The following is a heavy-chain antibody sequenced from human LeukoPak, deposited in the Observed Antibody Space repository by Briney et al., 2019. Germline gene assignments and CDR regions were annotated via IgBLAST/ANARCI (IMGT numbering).Heavy chain of an antibody. J-gene: IGHJ6*02. Sequence: PGGSLRLSCVVSGFTFSDYWMHWVRQGPGKGLVWVSRINSDGSNTNYAGSVKGRFTISRDNSKNTLYLQMNSLRAEDTAVYYCARSLSRVGATIRFYYYYGMDVWGQGTTVTVSS. V-gene: IGHV3-74*01. D-gene: IGHD1-26*01. CDR1: GFTFSDYW. CDR2: INSDGSNT. CDR3: ARSLSRVGATIRFYYYYGMDV.